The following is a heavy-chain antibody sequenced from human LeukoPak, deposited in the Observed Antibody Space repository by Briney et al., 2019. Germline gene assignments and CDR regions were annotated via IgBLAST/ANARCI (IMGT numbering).Heavy chain of an antibody. CDR1: GFTFSSYA. Sequence: GGSLRLSCAASGFTFSSYAMHWVRQAPGKGLEWVAVISYDGSNKYYADSVKGRFTISRDNSKNTLYLQMNSLRAEGTAVYYCARSRYYDSSGYLDYWGQGTLVTVSS. V-gene: IGHV3-30*01. CDR2: ISYDGSNK. CDR3: ARSRYYDSSGYLDY. D-gene: IGHD3-22*01. J-gene: IGHJ4*02.